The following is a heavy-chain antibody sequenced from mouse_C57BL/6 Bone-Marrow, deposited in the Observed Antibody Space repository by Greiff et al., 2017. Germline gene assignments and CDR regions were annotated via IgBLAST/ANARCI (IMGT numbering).Heavy chain of an antibody. Sequence: VQLQQPGAELVKPGASVKLSCEASGYTFTSYWMHWVKQRPGQGLEWIGMIHPNSGSTNYNEKFKSKATLTVDKSSSTAYMQLSSLTSEDSAVYYCAREGITKTWFAYWGQGTLVTVSA. D-gene: IGHD2-4*01. CDR1: GYTFTSYW. J-gene: IGHJ3*01. V-gene: IGHV1-64*01. CDR3: AREGITKTWFAY. CDR2: IHPNSGST.